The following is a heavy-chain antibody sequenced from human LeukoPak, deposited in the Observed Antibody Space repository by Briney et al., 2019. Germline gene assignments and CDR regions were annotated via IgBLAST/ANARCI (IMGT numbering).Heavy chain of an antibody. CDR3: ARGCGSCLYGLDY. CDR1: GGSFSGYY. J-gene: IGHJ4*02. CDR2: INHSGST. Sequence: SETLSLTCAVYGGSFSGYYWSWIRQPPGKGLEWIGEINHSGSTNYNPSLKSRVTISVDTSKNRFSLKLSSVTAADTAVYYCARGCGSCLYGLDYWGQGTLVTVSS. V-gene: IGHV4-34*01. D-gene: IGHD2-15*01.